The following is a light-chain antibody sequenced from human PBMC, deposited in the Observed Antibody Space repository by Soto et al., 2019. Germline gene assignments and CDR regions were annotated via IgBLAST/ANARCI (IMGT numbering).Light chain of an antibody. V-gene: IGKV3-20*01. CDR3: QQYGSLYT. J-gene: IGKJ2*01. CDR1: RSVSGNY. Sequence: EIVLTQSPGTLSLSPGERATLSCRASRSVSGNYLAWYQQEPGQAPRLLMSGASSRATGIPDRFSGSGSGTDFTLTISRIEPEDVAVYYCQQYGSLYTFGQGTKLEIK. CDR2: GAS.